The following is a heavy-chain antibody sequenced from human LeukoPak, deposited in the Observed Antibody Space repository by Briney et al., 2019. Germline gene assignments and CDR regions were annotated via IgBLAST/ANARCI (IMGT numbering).Heavy chain of an antibody. CDR2: ISSSGSTI. J-gene: IGHJ3*02. D-gene: IGHD3-22*01. Sequence: GGSLRLSCAASGFTFSDYYMSWIRQAPGKGLEWVSYISSSGSTIYYADSVKGRFTISRDNAKNSLYLQMNSLRAEDTAVYYCARDRYYYDSSGYDERASDIWGQGTMVTVSS. CDR3: ARDRYYYDSSGYDERASDI. CDR1: GFTFSDYY. V-gene: IGHV3-11*04.